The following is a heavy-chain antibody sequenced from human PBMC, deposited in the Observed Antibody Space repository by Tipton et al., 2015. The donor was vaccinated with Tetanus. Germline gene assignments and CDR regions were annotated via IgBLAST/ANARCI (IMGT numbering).Heavy chain of an antibody. D-gene: IGHD3-3*01. J-gene: IGHJ5*02. CDR2: ISGTGTTV. Sequence: SLRLSCAASGFIVSSSYMNWVRQAPGKGLEWVSHISGTGTTVDYADSVKGRFTISRDNAKNSLYLQMNSLRDEDTAIYYCARDFRPIFGVAQPFDPWGQGTLVTVSS. CDR3: ARDFRPIFGVAQPFDP. V-gene: IGHV3-48*02. CDR1: GFIVSSSY.